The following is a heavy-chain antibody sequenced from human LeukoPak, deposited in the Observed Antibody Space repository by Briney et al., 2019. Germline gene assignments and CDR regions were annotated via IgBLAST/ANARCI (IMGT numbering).Heavy chain of an antibody. V-gene: IGHV1-18*01. CDR2: ISAYNGNT. CDR1: GYTLTSYG. J-gene: IGHJ4*02. Sequence: ASVKVSCKASGYTLTSYGISWVRQAPGQGLEWMGWISAYNGNTNYAQKLQGRVTMTTDTSTSTAYMELRSLRSDDTAVYYCARAGHDSSGYYPVDYWGQGTLVTVSS. D-gene: IGHD3-22*01. CDR3: ARAGHDSSGYYPVDY.